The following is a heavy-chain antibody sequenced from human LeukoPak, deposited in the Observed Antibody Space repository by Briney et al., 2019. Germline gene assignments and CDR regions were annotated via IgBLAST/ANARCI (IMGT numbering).Heavy chain of an antibody. CDR1: GGSISSYY. D-gene: IGHD3-16*02. CDR3: ARGAVYYDYVWGSYRNTYYFDY. J-gene: IGHJ4*02. V-gene: IGHV4-59*12. Sequence: SETLSLTCTVSGGSISSYYWSWIRQPPGKGLEWIGYIYYSGSTNYNPSLKSRVTISVDTSKNQFSLKLSSVTAADTAVYYCARGAVYYDYVWGSYRNTYYFDYWGQGTLVTVSS. CDR2: IYYSGST.